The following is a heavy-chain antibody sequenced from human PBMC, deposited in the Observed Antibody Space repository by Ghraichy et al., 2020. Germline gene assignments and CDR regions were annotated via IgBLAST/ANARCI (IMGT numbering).Heavy chain of an antibody. CDR2: IKQDGIEK. J-gene: IGHJ4*02. Sequence: GGSLRLACAASGFTLSSYWMAWVRQAPGKGPEWVANIKQDGIEKHYVDSVRGRFTISRDNAKNSLYLQMNSLRAEDTALYYCARDDDGDLDYWGQGTRVTVSS. V-gene: IGHV3-7*03. CDR1: GFTLSSYW. CDR3: ARDDDGDLDY. D-gene: IGHD4-17*01.